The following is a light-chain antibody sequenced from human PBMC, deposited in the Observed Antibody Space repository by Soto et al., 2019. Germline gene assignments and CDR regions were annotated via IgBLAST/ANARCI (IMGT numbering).Light chain of an antibody. Sequence: QSVLTQPPSVSAAPGQKVTLSCSGSSSNIGNNYVAWYQQLPGTAPKLLIYDNNKRPSGIPDRFSGSRSGTSATLGITGLETGDEADYYCGTWDSSLSAGVFGGGTQRTVL. J-gene: IGLJ7*01. CDR2: DNN. V-gene: IGLV1-51*01. CDR3: GTWDSSLSAGV. CDR1: SSNIGNNY.